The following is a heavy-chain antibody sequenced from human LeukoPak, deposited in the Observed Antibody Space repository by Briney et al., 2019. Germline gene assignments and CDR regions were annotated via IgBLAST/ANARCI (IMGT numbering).Heavy chain of an antibody. D-gene: IGHD6-6*01. CDR1: GVTGSSNS. Sequence: GSLRLSCTVSGVTGSSNSMRWVRPAPGEGLEWVSFIYSDNTHYSDSVKGRFTISRDNSKNTLYLQMNSLRAEDTALYYCAREKDSSSLGNSFDYWGQGTLVTVSS. V-gene: IGHV3-53*01. CDR3: AREKDSSSLGNSFDY. J-gene: IGHJ4*02. CDR2: IYSDNT.